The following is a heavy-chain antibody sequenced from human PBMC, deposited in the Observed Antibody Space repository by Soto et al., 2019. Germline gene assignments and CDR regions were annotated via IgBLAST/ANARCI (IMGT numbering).Heavy chain of an antibody. V-gene: IGHV4-31*03. J-gene: IGHJ4*02. Sequence: SETLSLTCTVSGGSISSGGYYWSWIRQHPGKGLEWIGNIYYSGSTYYNPSLKSRVTISVDTSKNQFSLKLSSVTAADTAVYYCASSLRYFDWLFFDYWGQGTLVTVSS. CDR3: ASSLRYFDWLFFDY. CDR2: IYYSGST. CDR1: GGSISSGGYY. D-gene: IGHD3-9*01.